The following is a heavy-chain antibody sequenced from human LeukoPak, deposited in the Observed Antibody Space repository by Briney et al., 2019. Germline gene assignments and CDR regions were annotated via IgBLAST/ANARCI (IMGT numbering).Heavy chain of an antibody. J-gene: IGHJ6*03. CDR1: GGSFSGYY. CDR3: ARATNYYGSGSPPAPYYYYYYMDV. D-gene: IGHD3-10*01. Sequence: PSETLSLTCAVYGGSFSGYYWSWIRQPPGKGLEWIGEINHSGSTNYNPSLKSRVTISVDTSKNQFSLKLSSVTAADTAVYYCARATNYYGSGSPPAPYYYYYYMDVWGKGTTVTVSS. CDR2: INHSGST. V-gene: IGHV4-34*01.